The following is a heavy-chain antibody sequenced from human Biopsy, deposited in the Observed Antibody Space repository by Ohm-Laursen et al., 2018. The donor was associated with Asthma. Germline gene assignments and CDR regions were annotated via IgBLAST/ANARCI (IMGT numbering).Heavy chain of an antibody. CDR3: ARTTYGDDGFDP. V-gene: IGHV4-31*11. D-gene: IGHD4-17*01. CDR1: GGSISSGDYY. CDR2: IYYSGST. Sequence: TLSLTWAVSGGSISSGDYYWSWIRQPPGKGLEWIGYIYYSGSTYYNPSLKSRVSISLDTSKNQFSLSLTSVTAADTAVYYCARTTYGDDGFDPWGQGTLVTVSS. J-gene: IGHJ5*02.